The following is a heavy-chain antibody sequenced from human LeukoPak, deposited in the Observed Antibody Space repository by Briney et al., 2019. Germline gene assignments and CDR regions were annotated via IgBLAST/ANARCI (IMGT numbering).Heavy chain of an antibody. V-gene: IGHV4-34*01. Sequence: SETLSLTCAVYGGSFSGYYWSWIRQPPGKGLEWIGEINHSGSTNYNPSLKSRVTISVDTSKNQFSLKLSSVTAADTAVYYCARHVLWFGDEYYMDVWGKGTTVTISS. CDR3: ARHVLWFGDEYYMDV. J-gene: IGHJ6*03. CDR2: INHSGST. D-gene: IGHD3-10*01. CDR1: GGSFSGYY.